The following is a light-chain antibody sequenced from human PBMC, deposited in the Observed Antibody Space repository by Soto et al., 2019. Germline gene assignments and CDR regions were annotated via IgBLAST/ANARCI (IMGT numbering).Light chain of an antibody. CDR2: DAS. Sequence: DIQMTQSPSTPSASVGRRVTITCQASQNINDRLAWYQLKPGKAPRILFHDASTLTSGVPSRFSGSVSGTEGTITISSLQKDDGATYYCEQYAGESPTFGQGTKVDIK. J-gene: IGKJ1*01. CDR3: EQYAGESPT. CDR1: QNINDR. V-gene: IGKV1-5*01.